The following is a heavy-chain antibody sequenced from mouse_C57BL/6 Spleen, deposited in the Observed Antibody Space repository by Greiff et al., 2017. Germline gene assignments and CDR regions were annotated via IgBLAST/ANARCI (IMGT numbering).Heavy chain of an antibody. V-gene: IGHV5-16*01. CDR2: INYDGSST. Sequence: EVKLVESEGGLVQPGSSMKLSCTASGFTFSDYYMAWVRQVPEKGLEWVANINYDGSSTYYLDSLKSRFIISRDNAKNILYLQMSSLKSEDTATYYCARAPRENYFDYWGQGTTLTVSS. J-gene: IGHJ2*01. CDR1: GFTFSDYY. CDR3: ARAPRENYFDY.